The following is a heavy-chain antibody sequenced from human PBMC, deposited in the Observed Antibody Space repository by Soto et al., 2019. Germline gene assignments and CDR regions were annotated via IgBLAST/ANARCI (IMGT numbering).Heavy chain of an antibody. Sequence: ASVKVSCKASGYTFTSYGISWVRQAPGQGLEWMGWISAYNGNTNYAQKLQGRVTMTTDTSTSTAYMELRSLRSDDTAVYYCAREFHYDFWSGYLNNWFDPWGQGTLVTVSS. D-gene: IGHD3-3*01. J-gene: IGHJ5*02. V-gene: IGHV1-18*01. CDR2: ISAYNGNT. CDR1: GYTFTSYG. CDR3: AREFHYDFWSGYLNNWFDP.